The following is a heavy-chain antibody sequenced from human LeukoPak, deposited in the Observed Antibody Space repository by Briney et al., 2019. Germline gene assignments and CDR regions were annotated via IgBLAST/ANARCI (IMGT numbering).Heavy chain of an antibody. Sequence: ASVKVSCKASGYTFTGYYMHWVRQAPGQGLEWMGWINPNSGDTKYAQKFQGRVTMTRDTSISAAYMELSRLKSDDTAVYYCATQRGSYLWGTDFDYWGQGTLVTVSS. CDR2: INPNSGDT. CDR3: ATQRGSYLWGTDFDY. J-gene: IGHJ4*02. V-gene: IGHV1-2*02. D-gene: IGHD3-16*01. CDR1: GYTFTGYY.